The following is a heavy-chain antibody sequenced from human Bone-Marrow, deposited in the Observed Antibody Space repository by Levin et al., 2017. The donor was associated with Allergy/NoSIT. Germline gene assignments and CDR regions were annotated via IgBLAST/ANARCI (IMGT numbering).Heavy chain of an antibody. CDR2: IYHSGST. D-gene: IGHD5-12*01. J-gene: IGHJ4*02. CDR3: ARARLGHGYELD. V-gene: IGHV4-30-2*01. CDR1: GGSISSGGYS. Sequence: MASETLSLTCAVSGGSISSGGYSWSWIRQPPGKGLEWIGYIYHSGSTYYNPSLKSRVTISVDRSKNQFSLKLSSVTAADTAVYYCARARLGHGYELDWGQGTLVTVSS.